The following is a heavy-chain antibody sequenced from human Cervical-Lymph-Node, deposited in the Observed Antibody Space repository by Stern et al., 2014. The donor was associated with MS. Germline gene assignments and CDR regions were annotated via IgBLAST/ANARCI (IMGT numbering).Heavy chain of an antibody. Sequence: EVQLVESGGGLVQPGGSLRLSCAASGFTFSSYWMNWVRQAPGQGLEWVASIKEDGSETYYVDSVKGRFTISRDNAKNSLYLQMNGLRAEDTAVYYCARGSDTWGQGTLVTVSS. CDR2: IKEDGSET. CDR3: ARGSDT. CDR1: GFTFSSYW. D-gene: IGHD2-15*01. J-gene: IGHJ5*02. V-gene: IGHV3-7*01.